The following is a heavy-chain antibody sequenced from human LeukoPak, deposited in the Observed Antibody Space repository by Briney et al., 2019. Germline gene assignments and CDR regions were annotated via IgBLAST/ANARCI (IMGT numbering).Heavy chain of an antibody. CDR1: GFTFSSYA. CDR2: ISGSGGST. D-gene: IGHD2-2*01. CDR3: AKCRGVPAASGVDY. Sequence: PGGSLRLSCGASGFTFSSYAMSWVRQAPGKGLEWVSAISGSGGSTYYADSVKGRFTISRDNSKNTLYLQMNSLRAEDTAVYYCAKCRGVPAASGVDYWGQGTLVTVSS. J-gene: IGHJ4*02. V-gene: IGHV3-23*01.